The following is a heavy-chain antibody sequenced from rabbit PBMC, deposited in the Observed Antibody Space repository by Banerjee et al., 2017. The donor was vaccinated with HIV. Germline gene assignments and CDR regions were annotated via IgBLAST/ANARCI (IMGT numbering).Heavy chain of an antibody. J-gene: IGHJ4*01. Sequence: QEQLVESGGGLVQPGASLTLTCTASGFSFSSGYWICWVRQAPGKGLEWIGCIGAGSGTTYYASWAKGRFTISKTSSTTVALQMTSLTAADTATYFCARGSAYAGAGYALWGPGTLVTV. CDR2: IGAGSGTT. D-gene: IGHD4-2*01. CDR1: GFSFSSGYW. CDR3: ARGSAYAGAGYAL. V-gene: IGHV1S45*01.